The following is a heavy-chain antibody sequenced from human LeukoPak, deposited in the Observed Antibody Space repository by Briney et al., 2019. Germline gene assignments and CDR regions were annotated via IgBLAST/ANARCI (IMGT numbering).Heavy chain of an antibody. J-gene: IGHJ6*04. D-gene: IGHD4-17*01. CDR1: GGTFSSYA. V-gene: IGHV1-69*13. Sequence: SVKVSCKASGGTFSSYAISWVRQAPGQGLEWMGGIIPILGTANYAQKFQGRVTITADESTSTAYMELSSLRSEDTAVYYCARGLRSYYYYGMDVWGKGTTVTVSS. CDR3: ARGLRSYYYYGMDV. CDR2: IIPILGTA.